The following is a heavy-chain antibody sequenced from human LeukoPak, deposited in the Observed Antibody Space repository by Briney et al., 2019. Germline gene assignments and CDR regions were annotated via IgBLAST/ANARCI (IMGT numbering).Heavy chain of an antibody. CDR3: ASFYDSSGYYWNFDY. CDR1: SGSISSGRYY. V-gene: IGHV4-61*02. D-gene: IGHD3-22*01. J-gene: IGHJ4*02. CDR2: IDISGST. Sequence: SETLSLTCTVSSGSISSGRYYWSWIRQPAGKGLEWIGRIDISGSTYYNPSLKSRVTISVDMSKNQFSLKLNSVTAADTAVYYCASFYDSSGYYWNFDYWGQGTLVTVSS.